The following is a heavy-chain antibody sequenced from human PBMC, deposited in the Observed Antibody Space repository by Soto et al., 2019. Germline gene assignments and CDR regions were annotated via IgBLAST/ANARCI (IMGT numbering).Heavy chain of an antibody. CDR2: ISSSSSTI. J-gene: IGHJ3*02. CDR3: ARDPNVVRGVIITPPYAFDI. V-gene: IGHV3-48*01. D-gene: IGHD3-10*01. Sequence: PGGSLRLSCAASGFTFSSYIMNWVRQAPGKGLEWVSYISSSSSTIYYADSVKGRFTISRDNAKNSLYLQMNSLRAEDTAVYYCARDPNVVRGVIITPPYAFDIWGQGTMVTVSS. CDR1: GFTFSSYI.